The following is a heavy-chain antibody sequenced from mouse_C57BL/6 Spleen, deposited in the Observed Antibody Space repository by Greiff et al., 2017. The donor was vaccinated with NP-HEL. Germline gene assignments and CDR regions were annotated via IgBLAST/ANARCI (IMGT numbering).Heavy chain of an antibody. Sequence: EVKVEESGGGLVQPGGSMKLSCVASGFTFSNYWMNWVRQSPEKGLEWVAQIRLKSDNYATHYAESVKGRFTISRDDSKSSVYLQMNNLRAEDTGIYYCTAVVAHWYFDVWGTGTTVTVSS. J-gene: IGHJ1*03. CDR1: GFTFSNYW. V-gene: IGHV6-3*01. D-gene: IGHD1-1*01. CDR2: IRLKSDNYAT. CDR3: TAVVAHWYFDV.